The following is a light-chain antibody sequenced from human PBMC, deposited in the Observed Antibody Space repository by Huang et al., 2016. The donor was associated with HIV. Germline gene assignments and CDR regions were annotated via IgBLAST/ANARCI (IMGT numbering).Light chain of an antibody. Sequence: DIQMTQSPSSLSASVGDRVTISCRASLGISNYLAWYQQKPGEVPKLLIYAASTLQPGVPSRFSGSGSGTDFTLTINSLQPEDVATYYCQMYNVAPYTFGQGTKLEIK. CDR3: QMYNVAPYT. CDR2: AAS. CDR1: LGISNY. V-gene: IGKV1-27*01. J-gene: IGKJ2*01.